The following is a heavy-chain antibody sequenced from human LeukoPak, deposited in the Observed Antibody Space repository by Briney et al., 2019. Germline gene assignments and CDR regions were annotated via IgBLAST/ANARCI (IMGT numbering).Heavy chain of an antibody. Sequence: GGSLRLSCAASGFTFSNYAMSWVRQAPGKGLQWVTSIRGSGDSTYYADSVKGRFTISRDNSKNTLYLQMNNLRADDTAVYYCVEDVVVVVAAKPGIWGQGTLVTVSS. D-gene: IGHD2-15*01. CDR3: VEDVVVVVAAKPGI. J-gene: IGHJ4*02. V-gene: IGHV3-23*01. CDR2: IRGSGDST. CDR1: GFTFSNYA.